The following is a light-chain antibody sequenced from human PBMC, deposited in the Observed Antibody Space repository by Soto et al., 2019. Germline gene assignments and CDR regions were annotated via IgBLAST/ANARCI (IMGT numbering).Light chain of an antibody. J-gene: IGKJ4*01. V-gene: IGKV3D-15*01. CDR2: DIF. Sequence: EIVMTQSPATLSVSPGERATLSCRASQSVGSDLAWYQQKPGQAPRLVIYDIFTRATGGPTRISGSGSGTEFTLTISSLQSEDFAVYYCQQYNSLPLTFGGGTKVEIK. CDR1: QSVGSD. CDR3: QQYNSLPLT.